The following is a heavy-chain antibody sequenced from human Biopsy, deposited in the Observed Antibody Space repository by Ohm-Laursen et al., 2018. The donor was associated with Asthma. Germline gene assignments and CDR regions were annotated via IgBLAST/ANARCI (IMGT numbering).Heavy chain of an antibody. V-gene: IGHV1-18*01. CDR2: ISVYNGNT. CDR1: GYTFNSAG. D-gene: IGHD3-10*01. J-gene: IGHJ6*02. CDR3: ARAVDYSHYYGIDV. Sequence: VKVSCNTSGYTFNSAGITWVRQAPGQGLEWMGWISVYNGNTKVAQKLQDRVTMITDTSTSTAYMELRSLRSDDTAAYFCARAVDYSHYYGIDVWGQGTTVTVS.